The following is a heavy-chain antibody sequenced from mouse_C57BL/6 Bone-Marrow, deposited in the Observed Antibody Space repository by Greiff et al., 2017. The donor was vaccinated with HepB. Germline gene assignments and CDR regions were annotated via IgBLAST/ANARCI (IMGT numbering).Heavy chain of an antibody. CDR2: IWSDGST. CDR1: GFSLTSYG. CDR3: ARTYGSSYGYAMDY. D-gene: IGHD1-1*01. V-gene: IGHV2-6*03. J-gene: IGHJ4*01. Sequence: VKLVESGPGLVAPSQSLSITCTVSGFSLTSYGVHWVRQPPGKGLEWLVVIWSDGSTTYNSALKSRLSISKDNSKSQVFLKMNSLQTDDTAMYYCARTYGSSYGYAMDYWGQGTSVTVSS.